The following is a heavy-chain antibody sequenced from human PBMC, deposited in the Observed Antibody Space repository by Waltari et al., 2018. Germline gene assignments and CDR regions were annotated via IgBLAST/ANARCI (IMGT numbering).Heavy chain of an antibody. D-gene: IGHD3-22*01. CDR2: ISSSSSTI. CDR1: GFTFSSYS. J-gene: IGHJ3*02. V-gene: IGHV3-48*01. Sequence: EVQLVESGGGLVQPGGSLRLSCAASGFTFSSYSMNWVRQAPVKGLEWVSYISSSSSTIYDADSVKGRFTISRDNAKNSLYRQMNSLRAEDTAVYYCARAITNYYDSSGDAFDIWGQGTMVTVSS. CDR3: ARAITNYYDSSGDAFDI.